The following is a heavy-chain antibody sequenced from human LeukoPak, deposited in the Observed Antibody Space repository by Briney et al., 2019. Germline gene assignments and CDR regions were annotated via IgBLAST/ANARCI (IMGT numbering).Heavy chain of an antibody. D-gene: IGHD3-22*01. Sequence: PSETLSLTCTVSGYSISSGYYWGWIRQPPGKGLEWIGSIYYSGSTYYNPSLKSRVTISVDTSKNQFSLKLSSVTAADTAVYYCARLPRDYYDSSGYPYWGQGTLVTVSS. J-gene: IGHJ4*02. CDR3: ARLPRDYYDSSGYPY. CDR2: IYYSGST. CDR1: GYSISSGYY. V-gene: IGHV4-38-2*02.